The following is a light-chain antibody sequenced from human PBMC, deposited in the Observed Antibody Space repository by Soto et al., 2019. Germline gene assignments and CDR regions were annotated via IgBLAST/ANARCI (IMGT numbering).Light chain of an antibody. V-gene: IGKV1-27*01. CDR1: QGIYNY. Sequence: IQMTQSPSSPSATVGDRVTITCRASQGIYNYLAWYQQKPGKAPKLLIYAASTLQSGVPSRFSGSGSGTDFTLTISSLQTEDLATYYCQHYNEPPPWTFGQGTKVDI. CDR3: QHYNEPPPWT. CDR2: AAS. J-gene: IGKJ1*01.